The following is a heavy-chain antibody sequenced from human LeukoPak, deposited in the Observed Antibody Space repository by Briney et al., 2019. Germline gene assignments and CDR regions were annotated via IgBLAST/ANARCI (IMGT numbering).Heavy chain of an antibody. V-gene: IGHV3-53*01. CDR2: IYSGGST. J-gene: IGHJ4*02. CDR3: ARVTAMVTRFFDC. Sequence: GGSLRLSCAASGFTVSSNYMTWVRQAPGKGLEWVSVIYSGGSTYYADSVKGRFTISRDNSRNTLYLQMNSLRAEDTAVYYCARVTAMVTRFFDCWGQGTLVTVSS. D-gene: IGHD5-18*01. CDR1: GFTVSSNY.